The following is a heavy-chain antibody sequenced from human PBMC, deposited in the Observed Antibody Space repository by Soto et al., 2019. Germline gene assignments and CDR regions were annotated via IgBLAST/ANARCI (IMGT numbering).Heavy chain of an antibody. Sequence: SETLSLTCAVSGGSISSSNWWSWVRQPPGKGLEWIGEIYHSGSTNYNPSLKSRVTISVDKSKNQFSLKLSSVTAADTAVYYCAGSPYSSGYYPRRYYYGMDVWGQGSTVTAP. CDR1: GGSISSSNW. CDR3: AGSPYSSGYYPRRYYYGMDV. V-gene: IGHV4-4*02. D-gene: IGHD3-22*01. J-gene: IGHJ6*02. CDR2: IYHSGST.